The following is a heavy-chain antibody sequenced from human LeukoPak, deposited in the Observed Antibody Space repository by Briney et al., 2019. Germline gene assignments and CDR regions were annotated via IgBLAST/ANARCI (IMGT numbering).Heavy chain of an antibody. Sequence: GGSLRLSCEGSGFTFSNYWMGWVRQAPGKGQQWVANIKTDGSEKYYVDSVKGRFTISRDNAKNSLYLQMNSLRAEDTAVYYCATYSSLNRREFQFWGQGTLLTVSS. CDR3: ATYSSLNRREFQF. CDR1: GFTFSNYW. D-gene: IGHD3-22*01. J-gene: IGHJ1*01. CDR2: IKTDGSEK. V-gene: IGHV3-7*01.